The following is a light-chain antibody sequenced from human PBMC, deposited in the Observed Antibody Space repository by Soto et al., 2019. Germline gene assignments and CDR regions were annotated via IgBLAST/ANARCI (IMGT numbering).Light chain of an antibody. Sequence: EIVLTQSPATLSLSPGERATLSCRASQSVGSFLAWYQQKPGQAPRLLIYDTSIRATGIPARFSASGSGTDFTLTISSLEPEDFAVYYCQQRNSWPPTFTFGQGTRLEIK. CDR3: QQRNSWPPTFT. CDR2: DTS. J-gene: IGKJ5*01. V-gene: IGKV3-11*01. CDR1: QSVGSF.